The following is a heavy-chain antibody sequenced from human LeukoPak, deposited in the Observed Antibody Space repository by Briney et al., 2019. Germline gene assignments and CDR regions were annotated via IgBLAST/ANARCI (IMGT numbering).Heavy chain of an antibody. CDR1: GGSISSGSHY. D-gene: IGHD1-20*01. J-gene: IGHJ4*02. CDR3: ARDDNWNYYDY. V-gene: IGHV4-61*02. CDR2: IYTSGST. Sequence: SETLSLTCTVSGGSISSGSHYWSWIRQPAGKGLEWIGRIYTSGSTNYNPSLKSRVTISVDTSKNQFSLKLSSVTAADTAVCYCARDDNWNYYDYWGQGTLVTVSS.